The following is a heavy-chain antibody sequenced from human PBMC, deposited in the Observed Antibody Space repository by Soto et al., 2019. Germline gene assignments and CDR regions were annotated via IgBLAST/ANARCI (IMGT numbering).Heavy chain of an antibody. J-gene: IGHJ6*02. CDR2: ISSSSSYI. CDR3: ARGGYCSGGSCYYYYYYGMDV. Sequence: TGGSLRLSCAASGFTFSSYSMNWVRQAPGKGLEWVSSISSSSSYIYYADSVKGRFTISRDNAKNSLYLQMNSLRAEDTAVYYCARGGYCSGGSCYYYYYYGMDVWGQGTTVTVSS. CDR1: GFTFSSYS. D-gene: IGHD2-15*01. V-gene: IGHV3-21*01.